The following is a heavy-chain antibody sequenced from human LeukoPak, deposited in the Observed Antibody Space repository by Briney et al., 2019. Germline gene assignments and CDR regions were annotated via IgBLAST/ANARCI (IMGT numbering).Heavy chain of an antibody. CDR3: ARKVGYGYALDY. CDR2: VSSEGNT. CDR1: GLTVSTRS. D-gene: IGHD5-18*01. V-gene: IGHV3-53*01. J-gene: IGHJ4*02. Sequence: PGVSLRLFCAASGLTVSTRSMTWARQAPGMGLEWVSVVSSEGNTFYAASVKGRFTTSTDNSKNAQYLQMNSLRADDTAVYYCARKVGYGYALDYWGQGTLVTVSS.